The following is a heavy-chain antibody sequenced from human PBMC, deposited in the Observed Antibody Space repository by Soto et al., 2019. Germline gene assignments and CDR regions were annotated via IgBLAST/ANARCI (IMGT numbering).Heavy chain of an antibody. CDR3: AAGGSGYYAN. V-gene: IGHV3-72*01. CDR2: TRNKASSYTT. J-gene: IGHJ4*02. Sequence: PGGSLRLSCAASGFSFSDYYINWVRQAPGKGLEWVGRTRNKASSYTTDYAAFVKGRFTISRDDSKNLIYLQMNSLKTEDTAVYYCAAGGSGYYANWGQGTLVTVSS. D-gene: IGHD3-22*01. CDR1: GFSFSDYY.